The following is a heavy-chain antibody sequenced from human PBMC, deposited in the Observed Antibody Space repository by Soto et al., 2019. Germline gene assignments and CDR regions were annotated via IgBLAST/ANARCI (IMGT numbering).Heavy chain of an antibody. CDR3: ARASTGDCFDP. D-gene: IGHD4-17*01. V-gene: IGHV4-31*03. J-gene: IGHJ5*02. CDR2: IYYSGST. Sequence: QVQLQESGPGLVKPSQTLSLTCTVSGGYISSGGDYWSWIRQHPGKGLEWIGYIYYSGSTYYNPSRESGVTISFDASKNQFSLKLSNVTAADTAVYYCARASTGDCFDPWGQGTLVTVSS. CDR1: GGYISSGGDY.